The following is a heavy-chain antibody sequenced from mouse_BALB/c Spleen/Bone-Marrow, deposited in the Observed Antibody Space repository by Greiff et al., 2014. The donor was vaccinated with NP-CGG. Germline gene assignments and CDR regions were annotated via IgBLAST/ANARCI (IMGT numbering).Heavy chain of an antibody. Sequence: VQLQQSGPGLVKPSQSLSLTCTVTGYSITSDYAWNWIRQFPGNKLEWMGHISYSGSTSYNPSLKSRISITRDTSKNQFFLQLNSVTTEGTATYYCARRDWDAFAYWGQGTLVTVSA. CDR1: GYSITSDYA. CDR2: ISYSGST. V-gene: IGHV3-2*02. D-gene: IGHD4-1*01. J-gene: IGHJ3*01. CDR3: ARRDWDAFAY.